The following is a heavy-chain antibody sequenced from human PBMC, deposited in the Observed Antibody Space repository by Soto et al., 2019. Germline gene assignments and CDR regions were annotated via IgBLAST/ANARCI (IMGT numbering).Heavy chain of an antibody. V-gene: IGHV3-33*01. J-gene: IGHJ6*02. Sequence: QVQLVESGGGVVQPGRSLRLSCAASGFTFSSYGMHWVRQAPGKGLEWVAVIWYDGSNKYYADSVKGRFTISRENSKNTLYLQRNSLRAEDTAVYYCERDYVRAGAIQRLRKIFGYYYYYGMDVWGQGTTVTVSS. CDR1: GFTFSSYG. CDR3: ERDYVRAGAIQRLRKIFGYYYYYGMDV. CDR2: IWYDGSNK. D-gene: IGHD6-25*01.